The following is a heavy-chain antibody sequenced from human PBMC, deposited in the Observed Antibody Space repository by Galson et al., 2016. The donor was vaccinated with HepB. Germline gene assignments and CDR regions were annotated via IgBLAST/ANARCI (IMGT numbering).Heavy chain of an antibody. CDR3: TRQVRGSSREGNFDY. CDR1: GFTFSGSA. CDR2: IRSKANSYAT. V-gene: IGHV3-73*01. Sequence: SLRLSCAASGFTFSGSAMHWVRQASGKGLEWVGRIRSKANSYATAYAASVKGRFTISRDDSKNTAYLQMNSLKTEDTAVYYCTRQVRGSSREGNFDYWGQGTLVTVSS. J-gene: IGHJ4*02. D-gene: IGHD6-13*01.